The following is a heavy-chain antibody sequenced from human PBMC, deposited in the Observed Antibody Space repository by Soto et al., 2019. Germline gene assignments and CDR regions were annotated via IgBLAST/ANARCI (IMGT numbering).Heavy chain of an antibody. D-gene: IGHD4-17*01. CDR3: ASRYGASFDY. J-gene: IGHJ4*02. V-gene: IGHV4-59*08. Sequence: SETLSLTCTVSGGSISSYYWSWIRQPPGKGLEWIGYIYYSGSTNYNPSLKSRVTISVDTSKNQFSLKLSSVTAADTAVYYCASRYGASFDYWGQGTLVTVSS. CDR1: GGSISSYY. CDR2: IYYSGST.